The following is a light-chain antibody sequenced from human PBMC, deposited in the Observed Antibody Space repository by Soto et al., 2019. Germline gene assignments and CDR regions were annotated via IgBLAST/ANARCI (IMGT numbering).Light chain of an antibody. CDR1: SSDVGGYNY. J-gene: IGLJ1*01. V-gene: IGLV2-8*01. Sequence: QSALTQPPSASGSPGQSVTISCTGTSSDVGGYNYVSWYQQHPGKAPKLMIYEVSERPSGVPDRFSGSKSGNTASLTVSGLQAEDEADDYCSSYAGSNNYVFGTGTKVTVL. CDR3: SSYAGSNNYV. CDR2: EVS.